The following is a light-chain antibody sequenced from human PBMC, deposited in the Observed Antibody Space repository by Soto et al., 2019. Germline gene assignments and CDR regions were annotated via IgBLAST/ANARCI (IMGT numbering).Light chain of an antibody. CDR1: QSVTSNN. CDR2: GAS. CDR3: QQYGSSPLT. Sequence: EIALTQSPGTLSLSPGERATLSCRASQSVTSNNLAWYQQKPGQAPRLLIYGASSRATGIPDRFSGSGSGTDFSLTISRLEPEDFAVYYCQQYGSSPLTFGQGTRLEI. V-gene: IGKV3-20*01. J-gene: IGKJ5*01.